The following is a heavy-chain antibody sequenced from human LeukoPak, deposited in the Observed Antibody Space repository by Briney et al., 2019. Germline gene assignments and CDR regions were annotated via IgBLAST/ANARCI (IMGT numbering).Heavy chain of an antibody. CDR2: ISGSGGST. CDR1: GFTFSSYA. V-gene: IGHV3-23*01. Sequence: PGGSLTLSCAASGFTFSSYAMSWVRQAPGKGLEWVSAISGSGGSTYYADSVKGRFTISRDNSKNTLYLQMNSLRAEDTAVYYCARAGGVVVPAAMTYYYYYMDVWGKGTTVTVSS. D-gene: IGHD2-2*01. J-gene: IGHJ6*03. CDR3: ARAGGVVVPAAMTYYYYYMDV.